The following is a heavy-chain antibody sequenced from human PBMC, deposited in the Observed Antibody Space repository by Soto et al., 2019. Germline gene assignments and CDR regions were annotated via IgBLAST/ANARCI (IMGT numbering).Heavy chain of an antibody. D-gene: IGHD3-22*01. CDR2: INPSGGST. CDR1: GYTFTSYY. J-gene: IGHJ4*02. Sequence: ASVKVSCKASGYTFTSYYMHWVRQAPGQGLEWMGIINPSGGSTSYAQKLQGRVTMTRDTSTSTVNMELSSLRSEDTAVFYCSRGSTIKYYYDSSGYSVNPVDYWGQGTLVTVSS. CDR3: SRGSTIKYYYDSSGYSVNPVDY. V-gene: IGHV1-46*01.